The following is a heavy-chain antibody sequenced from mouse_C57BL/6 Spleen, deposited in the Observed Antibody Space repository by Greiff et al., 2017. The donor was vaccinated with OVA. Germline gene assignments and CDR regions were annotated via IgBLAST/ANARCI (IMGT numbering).Heavy chain of an antibody. CDR2: ISYDGSN. D-gene: IGHD2-4*01. V-gene: IGHV3-6*01. Sequence: EVKLQESGPGLVKPSQSLSLTCSVTGYSITSGYYWNWIRQFPGNKLEWMGYISYDGSNNSNPSLKNRISSTRDTSKNQFFLKLNSVTTEDTATYYCARENDYDGAWFAYWGQGTLVTVSA. CDR3: ARENDYDGAWFAY. J-gene: IGHJ3*01. CDR1: GYSITSGYY.